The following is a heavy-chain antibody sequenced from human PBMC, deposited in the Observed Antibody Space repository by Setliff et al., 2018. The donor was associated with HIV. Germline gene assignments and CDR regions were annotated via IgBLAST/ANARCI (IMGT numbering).Heavy chain of an antibody. Sequence: SETLSLTCFVSGVSISGHFWGWIRQPPGKGLEWIGYIYTSGTTEYNPSLDSRVTISVDTSRDQFSLNLRSVTAADTALYFCARLIHTGLLYFDYWGPGMLVTVSS. D-gene: IGHD2-8*02. CDR1: GVSISGHF. V-gene: IGHV4-4*09. J-gene: IGHJ4*02. CDR3: ARLIHTGLLYFDY. CDR2: IYTSGTT.